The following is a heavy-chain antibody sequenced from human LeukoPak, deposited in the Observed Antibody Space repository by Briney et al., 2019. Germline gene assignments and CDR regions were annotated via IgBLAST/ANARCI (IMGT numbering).Heavy chain of an antibody. CDR2: ISGSGGST. CDR1: GFTFSSYS. V-gene: IGHV3-23*01. CDR3: AKWGPIFGDYGDGDC. Sequence: PGGSLRLSCAASGFTFSSYSMNWVRQAPGKGLEWVSAISGSGGSTYYADSVKGRFTISRDNSKNTLYLQMNSLRAEDTAVYYCAKWGPIFGDYGDGDCWGQGTLVTVSS. D-gene: IGHD4-17*01. J-gene: IGHJ4*02.